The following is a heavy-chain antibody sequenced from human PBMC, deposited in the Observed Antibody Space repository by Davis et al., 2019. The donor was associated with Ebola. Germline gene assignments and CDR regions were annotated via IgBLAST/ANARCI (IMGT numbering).Heavy chain of an antibody. CDR2: ISSSGSTI. J-gene: IGHJ4*02. CDR1: GFTFSSYE. V-gene: IGHV3-48*03. CDR3: ASGGGLRWFDY. Sequence: PEGSLRLSCAASGFTFSSYEMNWVRQAPGKGLEWVSYISSSGSTIYYADSVKGRFTISRDNAKNSLYLQMNSLRAEDTAVYYCASGGGLRWFDYWGQGTLVTVSS. D-gene: IGHD4-23*01.